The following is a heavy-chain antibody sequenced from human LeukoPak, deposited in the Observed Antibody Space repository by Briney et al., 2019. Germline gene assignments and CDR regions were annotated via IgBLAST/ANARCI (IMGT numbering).Heavy chain of an antibody. Sequence: PSETLSLTCTVSGYSISSGYYWGWIRQPPGKGLEWIGSIYNGGSTYYNPSLKSRVTISVDTSNNQFSLRLSSVTAADTAVYYCATTTIRLGFWGQGTLVTVSS. CDR3: ATTTIRLGF. V-gene: IGHV4-38-2*02. J-gene: IGHJ4*02. CDR2: IYNGGST. CDR1: GYSISSGYY. D-gene: IGHD1-26*01.